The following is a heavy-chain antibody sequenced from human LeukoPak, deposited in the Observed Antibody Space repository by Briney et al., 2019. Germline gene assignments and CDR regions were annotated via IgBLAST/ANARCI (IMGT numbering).Heavy chain of an antibody. CDR1: GGSISSGGYY. D-gene: IGHD5-18*01. J-gene: IGHJ4*02. V-gene: IGHV4-31*03. CDR2: IYYSGSN. CDR3: ARVVDTAMVTRYFDY. Sequence: SQTLSLTCTVSGGSISSGGYYWSWIPQHPGQGLVWIGSIYYSGSNYHNWSVKSRVTISVYKSKSHFSLKQSSVTAADAAVYYSARVVDTAMVTRYFDYWGQGTLVTVSS.